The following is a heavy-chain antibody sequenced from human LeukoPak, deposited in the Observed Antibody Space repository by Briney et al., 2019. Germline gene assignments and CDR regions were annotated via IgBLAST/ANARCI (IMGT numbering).Heavy chain of an antibody. CDR1: GGSFSGYY. CDR2: INHSGSA. D-gene: IGHD3-16*01. V-gene: IGHV4-34*01. J-gene: IGHJ4*02. CDR3: ARGGGSTGYYFDF. Sequence: SETLSLTCAVYGGSFSGYYSTWIRQPPGKALEWIGEINHSGSANYNPSLKSRVTISVDTSKNQFSLNVSPVTAADTAVYYCARGGGSTGYYFDFWGQGNLVAVSS.